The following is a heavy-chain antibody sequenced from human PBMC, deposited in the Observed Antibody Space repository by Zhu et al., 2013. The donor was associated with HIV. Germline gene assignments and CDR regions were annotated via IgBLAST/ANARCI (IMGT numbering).Heavy chain of an antibody. Sequence: QVQLVQSGAEVKKPGASVKVSCKASGYTFTGYYMHWARQAPGQGLEWMGWINPNSGGTNYAQKFQGRVTMTRDTSISTAYMELSRLRSDDTAVYYCARFFWSGYPPPAYYYYGMDVWGQGTTVTVSS. J-gene: IGHJ6*02. V-gene: IGHV1-2*02. CDR3: ARFFWSGYPPPAYYYYGMDV. CDR1: GYTFTGYY. D-gene: IGHD3-3*01. CDR2: INPNSGGT.